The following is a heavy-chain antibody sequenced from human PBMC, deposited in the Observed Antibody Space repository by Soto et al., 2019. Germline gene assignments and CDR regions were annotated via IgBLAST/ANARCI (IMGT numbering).Heavy chain of an antibody. CDR3: ARARYGDY. V-gene: IGHV1-18*01. Sequence: QVHLVQSGAEVKKPGASVKVSCKGSGYTFTSYGITWVRQAPGQGLEWMGWISAHNGNTDYAQKLQGSVTVPRDTSTSTAYMELRSLRSDDTAVYSCARARYGDYWGQGALVPVSS. D-gene: IGHD1-1*01. CDR2: ISAHNGNT. CDR1: GYTFTSYG. J-gene: IGHJ4*02.